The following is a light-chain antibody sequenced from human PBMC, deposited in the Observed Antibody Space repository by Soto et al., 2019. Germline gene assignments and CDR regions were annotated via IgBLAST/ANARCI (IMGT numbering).Light chain of an antibody. J-gene: IGLJ2*01. CDR1: SSDVGTYNY. CDR3: SSYAGSNVV. CDR2: EVS. Sequence: QSALTQPPPASGSPGQSVTISCTGTSSDVGTYNYVSWYQKHPGKAPKLLIYEVSKRPSGVPDRFSGSKSGNTASLTVSGLQTEDEADYYCSSYAGSNVVFGGGTKLTVL. V-gene: IGLV2-8*01.